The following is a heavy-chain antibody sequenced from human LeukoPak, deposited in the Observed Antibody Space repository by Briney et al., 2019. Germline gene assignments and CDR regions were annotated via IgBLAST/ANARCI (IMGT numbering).Heavy chain of an antibody. CDR2: INTDGSST. CDR1: GFTFSSYW. Sequence: GGSLRLCCAASGFTFSSYWMHWVRQAPGKGLVWVSRINTDGSSTSYADSVKGRFTISRDDAKNTVYLQMNSLRADDTAVYYCARGNAGYCASTSCPHVFDIWGQGTLVTVSS. CDR3: ARGNAGYCASTSCPHVFDI. D-gene: IGHD2-2*01. V-gene: IGHV3-74*01. J-gene: IGHJ3*02.